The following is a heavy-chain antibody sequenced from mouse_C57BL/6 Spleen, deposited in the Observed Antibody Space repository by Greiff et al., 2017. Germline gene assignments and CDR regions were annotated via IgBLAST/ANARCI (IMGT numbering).Heavy chain of an antibody. CDR3: ARETIGTAQATFDY. D-gene: IGHD3-2*02. Sequence: VQLQQPGAELVKPGASVKLSCKASGYTFTSYWMQWVKQRPGQGLEWIGELDPSDSYTNYNQKFTGKATLTVDTTSSPAYMQRSCLTADDSAVYDAARETIGTAQATFDYWGQGTTLTVSS. J-gene: IGHJ2*01. CDR2: LDPSDSYT. V-gene: IGHV1-50*01. CDR1: GYTFTSYW.